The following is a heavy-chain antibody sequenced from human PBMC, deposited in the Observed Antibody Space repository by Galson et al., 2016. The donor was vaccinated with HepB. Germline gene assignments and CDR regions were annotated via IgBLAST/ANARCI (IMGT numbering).Heavy chain of an antibody. CDR3: ARGQHVVVVTAPDY. J-gene: IGHJ4*02. Sequence: SVKVPCKASGYTFTSYAISWVRQAPGQGLEWMGWISAYNGNTNYAQKVQGRVTMTTDTSTTTAYMELRSLRADDTAVYYCARGQHVVVVTAPDYWGQGTLVTVSS. CDR2: ISAYNGNT. V-gene: IGHV1-18*01. D-gene: IGHD2-21*02. CDR1: GYTFTSYA.